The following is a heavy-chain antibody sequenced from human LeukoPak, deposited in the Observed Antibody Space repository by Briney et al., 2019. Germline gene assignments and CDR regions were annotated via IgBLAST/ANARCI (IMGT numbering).Heavy chain of an antibody. D-gene: IGHD3-22*01. CDR1: GFTFSSFG. CDR2: ILYDGTKK. V-gene: IGHV3-30*02. J-gene: IGHJ4*02. CDR3: TKDLRYYYADNHSEMDEHDY. Sequence: PGGSLRLSCAASGFTFSSFGMHWVRQAPGQGLEWVAFILYDGTKKYYADSVKGRFTISRDNSKNTLSLQVNSLRAEDTALYYCTKDLRYYYADNHSEMDEHDYWGQGTLVTVSS.